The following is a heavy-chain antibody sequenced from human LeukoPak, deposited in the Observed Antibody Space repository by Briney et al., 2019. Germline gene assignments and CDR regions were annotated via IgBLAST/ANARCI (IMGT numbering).Heavy chain of an antibody. V-gene: IGHV1-8*01. CDR2: MNPNSGNT. Sequence: GASVKVSCKASGYTFTTYDINWVRQATGQGLEWMGWMNPNSGNTGYAQKFQGRVTMTRNTSISTAYMELSSLRSEDTAVYYCASGCSGGSCYRIRAFDIWGQGTMVTVSS. CDR1: GYTFTTYD. J-gene: IGHJ3*02. CDR3: ASGCSGGSCYRIRAFDI. D-gene: IGHD2-15*01.